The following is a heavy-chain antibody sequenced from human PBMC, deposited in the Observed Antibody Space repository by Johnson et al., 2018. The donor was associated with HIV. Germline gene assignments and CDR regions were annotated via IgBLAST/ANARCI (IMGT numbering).Heavy chain of an antibody. CDR1: GFTFDDYA. CDR3: AKDKGGSGWYLHAFDI. V-gene: IGHV3-9*01. Sequence: VQLVESGGGVVQPGGSLRLSCAASGFTFDDYAMHWVRQAPGKGLEWVSGISWNSGSIGYADSVKGRFTISRDNAKNSLYLQMNSLRAEDTALYYCAKDKGGSGWYLHAFDIWGQGTMVTVSS. CDR2: ISWNSGSI. D-gene: IGHD6-19*01. J-gene: IGHJ3*02.